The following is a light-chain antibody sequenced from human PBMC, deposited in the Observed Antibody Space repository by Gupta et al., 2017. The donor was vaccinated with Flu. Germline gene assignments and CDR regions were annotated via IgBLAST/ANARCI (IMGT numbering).Light chain of an antibody. CDR1: SSNSGAGYA. Sequence: VTISCTGSSSNSGAGYAVHWYQQLPGNGPKVVISDTSHWPSGVPDRFSDSKSGNTASLAITGLQAEDEADYYCQSYDRSLGAWVFGGGTKLTVL. J-gene: IGLJ3*02. V-gene: IGLV1-40*01. CDR2: DTS. CDR3: QSYDRSLGAWV.